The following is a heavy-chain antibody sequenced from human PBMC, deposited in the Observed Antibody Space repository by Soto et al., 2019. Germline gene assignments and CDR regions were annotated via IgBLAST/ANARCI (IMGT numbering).Heavy chain of an antibody. CDR2: INHSGST. V-gene: IGHV4-34*01. J-gene: IGHJ4*02. CDR1: GGSFSGYY. Sequence: SETLSLTCAVYGGSFSGYYWSWIRQPPGKGLEWIGEINHSGSTNYNPSLKSRVTISVDTSKNQFSLKLSSVTAADTAVYYCARATHAGIDYWGQGTLVTVSS. CDR3: ARATHAGIDY. D-gene: IGHD3-10*01.